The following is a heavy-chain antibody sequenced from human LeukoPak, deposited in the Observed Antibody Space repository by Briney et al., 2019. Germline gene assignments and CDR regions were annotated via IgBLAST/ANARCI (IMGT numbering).Heavy chain of an antibody. CDR3: ASSAYDSSGYYGPIDY. CDR2: IIPILGIA. Sequence: GASVKVSCRASGGTFSSYAISWVRQAPGQGLEWMGRIIPILGIANYAQKFQGRVTITADKSTSTAYMELSSLRSEDTAVYYCASSAYDSSGYYGPIDYWGQGTLVTVSS. D-gene: IGHD3-22*01. J-gene: IGHJ4*02. CDR1: GGTFSSYA. V-gene: IGHV1-69*04.